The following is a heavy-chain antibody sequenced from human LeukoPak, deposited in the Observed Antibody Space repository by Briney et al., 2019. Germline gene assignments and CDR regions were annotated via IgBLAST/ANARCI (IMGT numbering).Heavy chain of an antibody. D-gene: IGHD1-14*01. CDR3: ARVARGITHFDY. Sequence: ASVKVSCKASGYTFTSYYMHWVRQAPGQGLEWMGIINPSGGSTSYAQKFQGRVTMTRDTSTNTVYMELSSLRSEDTAVYYCARVARGITHFDYWGQGTLVTVSS. CDR2: INPSGGST. J-gene: IGHJ4*02. CDR1: GYTFTSYY. V-gene: IGHV1-46*01.